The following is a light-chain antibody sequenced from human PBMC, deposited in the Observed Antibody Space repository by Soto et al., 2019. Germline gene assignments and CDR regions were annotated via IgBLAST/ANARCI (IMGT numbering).Light chain of an antibody. CDR1: QAITSW. V-gene: IGKV1-12*01. CDR3: QRTRSFPLT. Sequence: DIHVTQSPSSVSASVGDRVTITCRASQAITSWLAWYQQKPGRAPNLLIYSASSLQSGAPSRFTGSGSGTDFTLTITSLQPDDAAVYYCQRTRSFPLTFGGGTKVEI. J-gene: IGKJ4*01. CDR2: SAS.